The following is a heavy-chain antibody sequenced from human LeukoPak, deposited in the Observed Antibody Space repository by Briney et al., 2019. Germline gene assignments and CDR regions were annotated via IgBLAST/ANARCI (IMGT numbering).Heavy chain of an antibody. J-gene: IGHJ4*02. V-gene: IGHV5-51*01. CDR1: GYSFTSYW. CDR2: IFPGDSDT. CDR3: ARLRFNEKGFWSGRYKSGAPDY. D-gene: IGHD3-3*01. Sequence: GESLKISCKGSGYSFTSYWIGWVRQTPGKGLEWMGVIFPGDSDTRYSPSFQGQVTISADKSISTAYLQRSSLKASDTAMYYCARLRFNEKGFWSGRYKSGAPDYWGQGTLVTVSS.